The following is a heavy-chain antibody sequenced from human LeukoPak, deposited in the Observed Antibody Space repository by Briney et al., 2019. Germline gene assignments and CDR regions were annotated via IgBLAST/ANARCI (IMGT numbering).Heavy chain of an antibody. J-gene: IGHJ6*02. CDR2: IYYSGST. V-gene: IGHV4-59*01. CDR3: ARTTIYPYYYYYGMDV. Sequence: PSETLSLTCTVSGGSISSYYWSWLRQPPGKGLEWIGYIYYSGSTNYNPSLKSRVTISVDTSKNQFSLKLSSVTAADTAVYYCARTTIYPYYYYYGMDVWGQGTTVTVSS. D-gene: IGHD5-24*01. CDR1: GGSISSYY.